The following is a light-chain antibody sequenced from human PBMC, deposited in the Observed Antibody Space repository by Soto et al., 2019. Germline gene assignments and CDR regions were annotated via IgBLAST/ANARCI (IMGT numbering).Light chain of an antibody. CDR1: QSISFY. CDR3: QQYYAYSTWT. CDR2: NVS. Sequence: DSQMTQSPSTLSASVGDRVTITCRASQSISFYLAWYLQKPGKAPKVLVWNVSSLQRGVASRFSGSGSGTEFTLTISGLQPDDFGTYYCQQYYAYSTWTFGQGTKVDIK. J-gene: IGKJ1*01. V-gene: IGKV1-5*01.